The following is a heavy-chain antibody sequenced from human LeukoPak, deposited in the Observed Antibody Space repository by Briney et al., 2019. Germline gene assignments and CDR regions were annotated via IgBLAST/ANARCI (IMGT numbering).Heavy chain of an antibody. CDR2: MYYSGST. J-gene: IGHJ5*02. D-gene: IGHD2/OR15-2a*01. CDR3: ARHRNIGRGWFDP. CDR1: GGSISSSNYY. Sequence: PSETLSLTCSVSGGSISSSNYYRGWIRQPPGKGLEWIGSMYYSGSTYYNPSLKSRLTIYADTSKNQFSLKLSSVTAADTAVYCCARHRNIGRGWFDPWGQGTQVTVSS. V-gene: IGHV4-39*01.